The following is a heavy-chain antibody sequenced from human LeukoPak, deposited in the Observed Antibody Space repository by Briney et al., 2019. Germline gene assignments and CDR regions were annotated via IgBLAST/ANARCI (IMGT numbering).Heavy chain of an antibody. Sequence: KPSETLSLTCAVYGGSFSGYYMSWIRQAPGKGLEWVSYISSSGSTIYYADSVKGRFTISRDNAKNSLYLQMNSLRAEDTAVYYCARQSIAARLEGQADYWGQGTLVTVSS. CDR1: GGSFSGYY. J-gene: IGHJ4*02. CDR3: ARQSIAARLEGQADY. CDR2: ISSSGSTI. V-gene: IGHV3-11*04. D-gene: IGHD6-6*01.